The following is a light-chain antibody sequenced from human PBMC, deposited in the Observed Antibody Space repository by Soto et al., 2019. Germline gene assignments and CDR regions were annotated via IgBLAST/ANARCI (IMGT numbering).Light chain of an antibody. Sequence: DIQLTQSPSFLSASVGDRVTITCRASQGIGTYLAWYQQKPGKAPKLLIYAASTLQSGVPSRFSGSGSGTEFTLTISSLQPEDFATYYCQQLNSSPLTFGGGTKVEIK. CDR2: AAS. J-gene: IGKJ4*01. CDR1: QGIGTY. CDR3: QQLNSSPLT. V-gene: IGKV1-9*01.